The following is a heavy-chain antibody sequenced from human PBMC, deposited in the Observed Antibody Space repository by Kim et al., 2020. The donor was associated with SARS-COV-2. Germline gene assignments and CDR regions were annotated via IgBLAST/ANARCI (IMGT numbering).Heavy chain of an antibody. J-gene: IGHJ4*02. CDR2: MNPNSGNK. V-gene: IGHV1-8*01. D-gene: IGHD1-1*01. CDR3: ARGHAWNGGPYYFDY. Sequence: ASVKVSCKASGYTFSSYDINWVRQATGQGLEWMGWMNPNSGNKGYAQKFQGRVTMTRNTSTSTAYMDLSSLRSEDTAVYYCARGHAWNGGPYYFDYWGQGTLVTVSS. CDR1: GYTFSSYD.